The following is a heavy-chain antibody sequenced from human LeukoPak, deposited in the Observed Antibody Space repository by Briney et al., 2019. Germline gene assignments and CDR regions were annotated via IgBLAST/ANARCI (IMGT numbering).Heavy chain of an antibody. J-gene: IGHJ4*02. V-gene: IGHV3-23*01. CDR1: GFTFSSYA. Sequence: GGSLRLSCAASGFTFSSYAMSWVRQAPGKGLEWASGISGSGGGTHYADSVKGRFTISRDNSKNTLDLQMNSLRAEDTAVIYCEKGWMNSFDYGGRATLATVPS. CDR3: EKGWMNSFDY. CDR2: ISGSGGGT. D-gene: IGHD1-7*01.